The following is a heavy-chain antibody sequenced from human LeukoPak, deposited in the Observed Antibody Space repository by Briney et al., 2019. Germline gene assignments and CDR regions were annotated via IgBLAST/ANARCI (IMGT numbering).Heavy chain of an antibody. CDR3: ARDRLYDFWSGYYSVFDY. CDR1: GGTFSSYA. V-gene: IGHV1-69*13. Sequence: SVKVSCKASGGTFSSYAISWVRQAPGQGLEWMGGIIPIFGTANYAQKFQGRITITADESTSTAYMELSSLRSEDTAVYYCARDRLYDFWSGYYSVFDYWGQGTLVTVSS. CDR2: IIPIFGTA. J-gene: IGHJ4*02. D-gene: IGHD3-3*01.